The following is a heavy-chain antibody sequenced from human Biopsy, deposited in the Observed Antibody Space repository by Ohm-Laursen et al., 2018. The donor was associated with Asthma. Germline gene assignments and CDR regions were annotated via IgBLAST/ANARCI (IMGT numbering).Heavy chain of an antibody. J-gene: IGHJ6*02. Sequence: ASVKPSRKTSGYTFNSVGITWVRQAPGQGLEWMGWISVYNGNTKVAQKLQDRVTMITDTSTGTAYMELRSLRSDDPAVYFCARAVDYSHYYGIDVWGQGTTVTVS. CDR1: GYTFNSVG. V-gene: IGHV1-18*01. D-gene: IGHD3-10*01. CDR2: ISVYNGNT. CDR3: ARAVDYSHYYGIDV.